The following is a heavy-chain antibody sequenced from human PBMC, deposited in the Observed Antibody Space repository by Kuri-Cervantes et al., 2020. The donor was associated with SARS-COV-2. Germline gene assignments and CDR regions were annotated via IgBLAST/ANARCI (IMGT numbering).Heavy chain of an antibody. CDR3: ARLGGYRSGYNWFDP. D-gene: IGHD5-18*01. CDR1: GGSFSGYY. Sequence: GSLRLSCAVYGGSFSGYYWSWIRQPPGKGLEWIGEINHSGSTNYNPSLKSRVTISVDTSKNQFSLKLISVTAADTAVYYCARLGGYRSGYNWFDPWGQGTLVTVSS. V-gene: IGHV4-34*01. CDR2: INHSGST. J-gene: IGHJ5*02.